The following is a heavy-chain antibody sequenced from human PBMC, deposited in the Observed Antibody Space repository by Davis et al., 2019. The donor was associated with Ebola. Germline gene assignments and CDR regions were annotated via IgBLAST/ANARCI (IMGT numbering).Heavy chain of an antibody. Sequence: GESLKISCKGSGYSFTSYWIGWVRQMPGKGLEWMGIIYPGDSDTRYSPSFQGQVTISADKSISTAYLRWSSLKASDTAMYYCASGYYDFWSGYQYYFDYWGQGTLVTVSS. CDR3: ASGYYDFWSGYQYYFDY. V-gene: IGHV5-51*01. J-gene: IGHJ4*02. CDR1: GYSFTSYW. D-gene: IGHD3-3*01. CDR2: IYPGDSDT.